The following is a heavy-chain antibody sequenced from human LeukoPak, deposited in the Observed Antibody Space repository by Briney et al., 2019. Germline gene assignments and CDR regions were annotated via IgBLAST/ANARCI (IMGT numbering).Heavy chain of an antibody. J-gene: IGHJ6*03. CDR3: ASAPRTVTTLRYYYYMDV. D-gene: IGHD4-11*01. CDR1: GYSISSGYY. CDR2: IYHSGST. Sequence: PSETLSLTCTVSGYSISSGYYWGWIRPPPGKGLEWIGSIYHSGSTYYNPSLKSRVTISVDTSKNQFSLKLSSVTAADTAVYYCASAPRTVTTLRYYYYMDVWGKGTTVTVSS. V-gene: IGHV4-38-2*02.